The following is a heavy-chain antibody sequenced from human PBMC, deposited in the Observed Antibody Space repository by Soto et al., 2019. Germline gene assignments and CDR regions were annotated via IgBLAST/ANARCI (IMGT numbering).Heavy chain of an antibody. Sequence: QVQLVQSGAEVKKPGSSVKVSCKSSRGTFINYGFSWARQAAGQGLECMGVIVPIFGAEHPQKFQGRVTITADESTNTVFMALRGLRSEDTAVYYCARGGSDYEGSGYYQGHVWGQGTTVTVSS. CDR2: IVPIFGA. D-gene: IGHD3-22*01. V-gene: IGHV1-69*12. CDR1: RGTFINYG. J-gene: IGHJ6*02. CDR3: ARGGSDYEGSGYYQGHV.